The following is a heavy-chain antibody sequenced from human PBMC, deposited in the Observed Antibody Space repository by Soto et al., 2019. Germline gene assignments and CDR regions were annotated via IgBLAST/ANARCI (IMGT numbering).Heavy chain of an antibody. V-gene: IGHV4-38-2*02. Sequence: KTXETLSLTCAVAGFAISSGSYWDWIRQPSVKGLEWIASIYHGGNTYYNPSLRSRVTISVDTSRNQFSLKLSSVTAADTAVYYCVRDFVTNKDWLGHWGQGLLVTVSS. CDR3: VRDFVTNKDWLGH. D-gene: IGHD2-15*01. J-gene: IGHJ5*02. CDR1: GFAISSGSY. CDR2: IYHGGNT.